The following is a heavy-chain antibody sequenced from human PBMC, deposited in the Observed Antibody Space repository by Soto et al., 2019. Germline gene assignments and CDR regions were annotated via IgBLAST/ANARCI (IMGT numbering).Heavy chain of an antibody. CDR1: GFTFSSYA. CDR3: ARDPGRPVIAVASMAHRYFDL. J-gene: IGHJ2*01. D-gene: IGHD6-19*01. V-gene: IGHV3-30-3*01. Sequence: QVQLVESGGGVVQPGRSLRLSCAASGFTFSSYAMHWVRQAPGKGLEWVAVISYDGSNKYYADSVKGRFTISRDNSKNMLXLXMNSLRAEDTAVYYCARDPGRPVIAVASMAHRYFDLWGRGTLVTVSS. CDR2: ISYDGSNK.